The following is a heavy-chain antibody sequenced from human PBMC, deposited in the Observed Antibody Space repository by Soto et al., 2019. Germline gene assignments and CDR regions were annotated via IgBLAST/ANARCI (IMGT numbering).Heavy chain of an antibody. CDR2: IYWNDDE. V-gene: IGHV2-5*01. Sequence: QITLKESGPTLVKPTQTLTLTCSFSGFSLTVGGRGVGWIRQPPGKALEWLAVIYWNDDERYSPSLKNRVSITKDTYKNQVVLTMTNVDPADTGTYYWAQRGYGNYPRDNWFDPWGQGTLVTVSS. J-gene: IGHJ5*02. CDR3: AQRGYGNYPRDNWFDP. D-gene: IGHD4-17*01. CDR1: GFSLTVGGRG.